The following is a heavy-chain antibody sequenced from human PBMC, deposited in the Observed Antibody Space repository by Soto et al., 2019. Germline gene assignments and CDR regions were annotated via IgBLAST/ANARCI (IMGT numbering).Heavy chain of an antibody. Sequence: EGYLLDSGGGLVDPGGSRRLSSSASGFTFNRYAMSWVRQAPGKGLEWVSAISGSGGSTYYADSVKGRFTISRDNSKNTLYLQMNSLRAEDTAVFYCAKGTNYGGISCMRGYLDFWGQGTLVTVSS. D-gene: IGHD4-17*01. J-gene: IGHJ4*02. V-gene: IGHV3-23*01. CDR1: GFTFNRYA. CDR2: ISGSGGST. CDR3: AKGTNYGGISCMRGYLDF.